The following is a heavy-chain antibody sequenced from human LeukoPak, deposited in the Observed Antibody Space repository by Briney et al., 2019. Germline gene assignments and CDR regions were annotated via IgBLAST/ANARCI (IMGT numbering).Heavy chain of an antibody. CDR3: ARSYQLLYDGMDV. CDR1: GFTFSSYI. V-gene: IGHV3-21*01. Sequence: PGGSLRLSCAASGFTFSSYIMNWVRQAPGKGLEWVSSITSSSDDIYYADSVKGRFTISRDNAKNSLYLQMNSLRAEDTAVYYCARSYQLLYDGMDVWGQGTTVTVSS. CDR2: ITSSSDDI. D-gene: IGHD2-2*02. J-gene: IGHJ6*02.